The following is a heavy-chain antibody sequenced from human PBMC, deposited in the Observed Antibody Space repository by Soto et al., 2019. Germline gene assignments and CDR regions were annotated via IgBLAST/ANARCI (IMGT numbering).Heavy chain of an antibody. Sequence: GESLKISCKGSGYSFAGYWITWVRQKSGKGLEWMGRIDPSDSQTYYSPSFRGHVTISVTKSITTVFLQWSSLRASDTAMYYCARQIYDSDTGPNFQYYFDSWGQGTPVTVSA. CDR1: GYSFAGYW. CDR2: IDPSDSQT. D-gene: IGHD3-22*01. CDR3: ARQIYDSDTGPNFQYYFDS. V-gene: IGHV5-10-1*01. J-gene: IGHJ4*02.